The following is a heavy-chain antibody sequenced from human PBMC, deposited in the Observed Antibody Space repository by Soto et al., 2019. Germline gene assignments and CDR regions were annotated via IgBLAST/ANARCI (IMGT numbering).Heavy chain of an antibody. CDR3: ARVSHSTVSYYEYYGMDI. J-gene: IGHJ6*02. V-gene: IGHV5-51*01. CDR2: IYPADSDT. CDR1: GYSFPSQW. Sequence: GESLKISCKGSGYSFPSQWIGWVRQMPGKGLEWMGNIYPADSDTRYSPSFQGQVTISADKSIRTAYLQWSSLNASDTGIYYCARVSHSTVSYYEYYGMDIWGQGTTVTVSS. D-gene: IGHD4-4*01.